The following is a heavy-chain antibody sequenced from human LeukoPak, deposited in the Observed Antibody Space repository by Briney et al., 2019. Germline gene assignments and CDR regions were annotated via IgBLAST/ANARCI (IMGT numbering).Heavy chain of an antibody. V-gene: IGHV1-18*01. CDR2: ISAYNGNT. CDR1: GYTFTSYG. Sequence: ASVKVSCKASGYTFTSYGISWVRQAPGQGLEWMGWISAYNGNTNYAQKLQGRVTMTTDTSTSTAYMELRSLRSDDTAVYYCARDSPLRWSHDGSDYYYYYGMDVWGQGTTVTVSS. J-gene: IGHJ6*02. D-gene: IGHD3-10*01. CDR3: ARDSPLRWSHDGSDYYYYYGMDV.